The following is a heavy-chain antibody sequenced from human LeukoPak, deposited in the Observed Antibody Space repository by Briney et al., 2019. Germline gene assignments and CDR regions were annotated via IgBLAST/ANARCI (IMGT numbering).Heavy chain of an antibody. CDR3: ATRYCSSISCYKDP. D-gene: IGHD2-2*02. CDR1: GDTFTSYD. J-gene: IGHJ5*02. Sequence: ASVKVSCQASGDTFTSYDINWVRQAAGQELEWMGWMKPNIGNTGYAQKSQGRFTMTRNTSISTAYMELSSLRSEDTAVYYRATRYCSSISCYKDPWGQGTLVTVSS. CDR2: MKPNIGNT. V-gene: IGHV1-8*01.